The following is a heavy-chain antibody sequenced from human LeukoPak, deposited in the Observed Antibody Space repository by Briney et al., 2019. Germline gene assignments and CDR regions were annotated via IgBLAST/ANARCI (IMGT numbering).Heavy chain of an antibody. CDR3: ANRRDGYNSAFDI. CDR2: INPDGSAM. CDR1: GFTFSTYY. Sequence: PGGSLRLSCAASGFTFSTYYMSWFRQAPEMGLEWVSYINPDGSAMFYADSVKGRFTISRDNSKNTLYLQMNSLRAEDTAVYYCANRRDGYNSAFDIWGQGTMVTVSS. J-gene: IGHJ3*02. V-gene: IGHV3-23*01. D-gene: IGHD5-12*01.